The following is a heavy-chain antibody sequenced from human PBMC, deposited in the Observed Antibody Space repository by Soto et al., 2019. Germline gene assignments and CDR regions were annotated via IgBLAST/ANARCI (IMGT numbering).Heavy chain of an antibody. CDR2: ISGSGGST. CDR1: GFTFSSYA. D-gene: IGHD5-18*01. V-gene: IGHV3-23*01. CDR3: AKTQAGYSYGLNPEIPMYFDY. J-gene: IGHJ4*02. Sequence: GGSLRLSCAASGFTFSSYAMSWVRQAPGKGLEWVSAISGSGGSTYYADSVKGRFTISRDNSKNTLYLQMNSLRAEDTAVYYCAKTQAGYSYGLNPEIPMYFDYWGQGTLVTVSS.